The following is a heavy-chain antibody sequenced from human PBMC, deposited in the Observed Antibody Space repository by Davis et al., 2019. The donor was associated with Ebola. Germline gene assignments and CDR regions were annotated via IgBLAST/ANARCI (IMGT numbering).Heavy chain of an antibody. D-gene: IGHD2-2*01. Sequence: MPSETLSLTCAVYGGSFSDYYWNWIRQPPGKGLEWIGEINHSGSTNYNPSLKSRVTISVDKSKNQFSLKLSSVTAADTAVYYCARVVPAAREGWFDPWGQGTLVTVSS. J-gene: IGHJ5*02. CDR2: INHSGST. CDR1: GGSFSDYY. CDR3: ARVVPAAREGWFDP. V-gene: IGHV4-34*01.